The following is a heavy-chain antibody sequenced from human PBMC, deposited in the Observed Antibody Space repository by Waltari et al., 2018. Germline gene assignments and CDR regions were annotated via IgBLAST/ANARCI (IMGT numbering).Heavy chain of an antibody. CDR3: ARGGRDDILTGYSSSGWFDP. CDR2: IIPIFGTA. D-gene: IGHD3-9*01. CDR1: GGTFSSYA. Sequence: QVQLVQSGAEVKKPGSSVKVSCKASGGTFSSYAIRWVRQAPGQGLEWMGGIIPIFGTANYAQKFQGRVTITTDESTSTAYMELSSLRSEDTAVYYCARGGRDDILTGYSSSGWFDPWGQGTLVTVSS. J-gene: IGHJ5*02. V-gene: IGHV1-69*05.